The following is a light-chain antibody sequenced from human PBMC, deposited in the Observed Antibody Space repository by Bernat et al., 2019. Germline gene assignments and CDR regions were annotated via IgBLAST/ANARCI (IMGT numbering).Light chain of an antibody. CDR1: RDIGTF. Sequence: IHMTQSPSSLSASVGDRVTITCRAGRDIGTFLNWYQHKPGKAPELLIFATSVLQTGVPSRFGCSGSGTDFTLTISNLHPEDFGTYYCQQSYITPLTVGGGTKVELK. CDR2: ATS. CDR3: QQSYITPLT. J-gene: IGKJ4*01. V-gene: IGKV1-39*01.